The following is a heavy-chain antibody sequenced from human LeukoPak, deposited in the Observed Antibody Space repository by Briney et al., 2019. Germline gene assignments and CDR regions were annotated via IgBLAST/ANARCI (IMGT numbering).Heavy chain of an antibody. CDR3: ANWIGTYYDFWSGYPVSY. Sequence: GGSLRLSCAASGFTFSSYAMSWVRQAPGKGLEWVSAISGSGGSTYYADSVKGRFTISRDNSKNTLYLQMNSLRAEDTAVYYCANWIGTYYDFWSGYPVSYWGQGTLVTVSS. D-gene: IGHD3-3*01. CDR2: ISGSGGST. CDR1: GFTFSSYA. V-gene: IGHV3-23*01. J-gene: IGHJ4*02.